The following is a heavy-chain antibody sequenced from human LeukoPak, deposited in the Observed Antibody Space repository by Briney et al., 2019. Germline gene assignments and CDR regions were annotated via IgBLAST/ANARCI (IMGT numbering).Heavy chain of an antibody. CDR1: GFTFSSYW. J-gene: IGHJ3*02. Sequence: GGSLRLSCAASGFTFSSYWMHWVRQAPGKGLVWVSRINSDGSSTSYADSVKGRFTISRDNAKNTLYLQMNSLRAEDTAVHYCARVSSSWANDAFDIWGQGTMVTVSS. CDR2: INSDGSST. CDR3: ARVSSSWANDAFDI. D-gene: IGHD6-13*01. V-gene: IGHV3-74*01.